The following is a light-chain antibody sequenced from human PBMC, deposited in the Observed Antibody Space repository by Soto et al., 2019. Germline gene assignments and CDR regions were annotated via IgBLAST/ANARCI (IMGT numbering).Light chain of an antibody. Sequence: EIVMTQSPATLSVSPGERAILSCRASQSVSSNLAWYQQKPGQAPRLLIYGASTRATVIQARFSGRGSGTEFTLASSSVQSEDFAVYYYQPSNNWPSFGQGKKVES. CDR2: GAS. CDR3: QPSNNWPS. V-gene: IGKV3-15*01. J-gene: IGKJ1*01. CDR1: QSVSSN.